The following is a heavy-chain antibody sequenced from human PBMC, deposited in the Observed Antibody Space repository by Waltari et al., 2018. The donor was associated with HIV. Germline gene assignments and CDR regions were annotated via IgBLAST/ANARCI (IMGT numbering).Heavy chain of an antibody. CDR2: ISSSSSYI. CDR3: AREGVYNTPRIRLWYFDL. Sequence: EVQLVESGGGLVKPGGSLRLSCAASGFTFSSYSMNWVRQAPGKGLEWVSSISSSSSYIYYADSVKGRFTISRDNAKNSLYLQMNSLRAEDTAVYYCAREGVYNTPRIRLWYFDLWGRGTLVTVSS. J-gene: IGHJ2*01. V-gene: IGHV3-21*01. D-gene: IGHD3-10*01. CDR1: GFTFSSYS.